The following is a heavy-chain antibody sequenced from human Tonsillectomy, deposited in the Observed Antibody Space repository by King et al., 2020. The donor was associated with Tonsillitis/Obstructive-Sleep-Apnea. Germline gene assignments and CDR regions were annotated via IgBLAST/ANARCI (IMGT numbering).Heavy chain of an antibody. Sequence: VQLVESGGGVVQPGRSLRLSCAASGFTFSSYAMHWVRQAPGKGLEWVAVISNDGSNKSYADSVKGRFTISRDNSKNTLYLQMNSLRVEDTAVYYCARARGDYGFGDAFDIWGQGTMVTVSS. CDR2: ISNDGSNK. CDR3: ARARGDYGFGDAFDI. V-gene: IGHV3-30*04. J-gene: IGHJ3*02. D-gene: IGHD4-17*01. CDR1: GFTFSSYA.